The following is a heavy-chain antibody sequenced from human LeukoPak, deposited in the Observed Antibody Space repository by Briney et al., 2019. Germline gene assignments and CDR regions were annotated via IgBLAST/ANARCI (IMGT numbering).Heavy chain of an antibody. CDR1: GYTFTSYD. D-gene: IGHD6-13*01. CDR2: MNPNSGNT. Sequence: ASVKVSCKASGYTFTSYDINWVRQATGQGLEWMGWMNPNSGNTGYAQKFQGRVTMTRNTSISTAYMELSSLRSEDTAVYYCARTGTRWGAFDIWGQGTMVTVSS. V-gene: IGHV1-8*01. CDR3: ARTGTRWGAFDI. J-gene: IGHJ3*02.